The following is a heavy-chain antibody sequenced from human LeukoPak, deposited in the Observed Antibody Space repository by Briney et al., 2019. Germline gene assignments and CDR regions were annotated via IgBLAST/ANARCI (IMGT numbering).Heavy chain of an antibody. D-gene: IGHD4-11*01. Sequence: SETLSLTCTVSDGSITNNNYSWGWIRQPLGKGLEWIGSIYYSGSTYYNPSLKSRVTISVDTSKNQFSLKLNSVTAADTAVYYCAREGTTITTWDSWGQGTLVTVSS. J-gene: IGHJ4*02. CDR2: IYYSGST. CDR1: DGSITNNNYS. CDR3: AREGTTITTWDS. V-gene: IGHV4-39*01.